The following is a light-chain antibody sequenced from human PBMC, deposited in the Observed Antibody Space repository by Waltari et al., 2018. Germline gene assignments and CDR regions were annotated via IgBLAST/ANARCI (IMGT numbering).Light chain of an antibody. Sequence: EIVLTQSPATLSLSPGERATLSCRASQSVSSYLAWYQQKPGQAPRLLIYDASNRATGIPARFSGSGSGTDFTLTISSLEPADSALYYCQQYGQFPVTFGQGTRLEIK. CDR1: QSVSSY. V-gene: IGKV3-11*01. CDR2: DAS. CDR3: QQYGQFPVT. J-gene: IGKJ5*01.